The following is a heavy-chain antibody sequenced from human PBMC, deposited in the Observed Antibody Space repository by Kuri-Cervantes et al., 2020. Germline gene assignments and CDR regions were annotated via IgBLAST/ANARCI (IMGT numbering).Heavy chain of an antibody. D-gene: IGHD4-17*01. J-gene: IGHJ6*02. V-gene: IGHV4-39*07. CDR3: ARDRQRYGYYYGMDV. CDR2: IYYSGST. Sequence: SETLSLTCTVSGGSISSSSYYWGWIRQPPGKGLERIGSIYYSGSTYYNPSLKSRVTISVDTSKNQFSLKLSSVTAADTAVYYCARDRQRYGYYYGMDVWGQGTTVTVSS. CDR1: GGSISSSSYY.